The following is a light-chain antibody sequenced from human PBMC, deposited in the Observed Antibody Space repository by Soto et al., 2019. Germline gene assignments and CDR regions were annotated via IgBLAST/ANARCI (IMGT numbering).Light chain of an antibody. CDR3: QQYDQWPIT. Sequence: EVVMTQSPATLSASPGERATLSCRASESVSRNLAWYQQKPGQAPRLLIYDASTRATGIPDRFSGGGSGTEFSFTVTSLQSEDFAVYYCQQYDQWPITFGQGTRLEIK. V-gene: IGKV3-15*01. J-gene: IGKJ5*01. CDR1: ESVSRN. CDR2: DAS.